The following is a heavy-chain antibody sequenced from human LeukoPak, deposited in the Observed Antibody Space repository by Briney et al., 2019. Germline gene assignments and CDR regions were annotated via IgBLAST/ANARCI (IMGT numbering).Heavy chain of an antibody. CDR1: GFTFSRSW. D-gene: IGHD5-18*01. J-gene: IGHJ4*02. Sequence: PGGSLRLSCAASGFTFSRSWMHWIRQSPGKGLVWVSRLNDDGSTTTYADSVKGRFTISRDNAKNTLYLQMNSLRAEDTAVYYCARALGEDSYGYQTDFDYWGQGTLVTVSS. V-gene: IGHV3-74*01. CDR3: ARALGEDSYGYQTDFDY. CDR2: LNDDGSTT.